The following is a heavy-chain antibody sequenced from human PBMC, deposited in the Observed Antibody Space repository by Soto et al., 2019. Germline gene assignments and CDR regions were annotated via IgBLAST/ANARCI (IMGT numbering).Heavy chain of an antibody. CDR3: ARARGVATIIYYYGMDV. D-gene: IGHD5-12*01. V-gene: IGHV4-31*03. Sequence: QVQLQESGPGLVKPSQTLSLTCTVSGGSISSGGDYWSWIRQHPGKGLEWIGYIYYNGSTNYNPSLKSRVTMSVDTSKNQFDPKLSSVTAADTAVYYCARARGVATIIYYYGMDVWGQGTTVTVSS. J-gene: IGHJ6*02. CDR2: IYYNGST. CDR1: GGSISSGGDY.